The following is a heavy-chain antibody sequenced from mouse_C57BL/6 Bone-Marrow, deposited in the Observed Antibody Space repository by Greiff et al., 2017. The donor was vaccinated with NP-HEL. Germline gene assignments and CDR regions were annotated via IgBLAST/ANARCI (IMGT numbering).Heavy chain of an antibody. CDR2: IIPNNGGT. V-gene: IGHV1-26*01. CDR3: GRAPYYDYDGAMDY. J-gene: IGHJ4*01. D-gene: IGHD2-4*01. Sequence: EVQLQQSGPELVKPGASVKISCKASGYTFTDYYMNWVKLSPGQSLEWIGDIIPNNGGTSYNQKFKGKATLTVDKSSGTAYMELRSLTSEDSAVYYCGRAPYYDYDGAMDYWGQGTSVTVSS. CDR1: GYTFTDYY.